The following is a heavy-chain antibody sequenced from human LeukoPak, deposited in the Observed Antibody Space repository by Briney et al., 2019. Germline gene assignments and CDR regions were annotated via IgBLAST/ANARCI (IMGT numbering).Heavy chain of an antibody. CDR3: AKDFQSGGEIDY. Sequence: PGGSLRLSCAASGFTFSSYGMHWVRQAPGKGLEWVAVISYDGSNKYYADSVKGRFTISRDNSKNTLYLQMNSLRAEDTAVYYCAKDFQSGGEIDYWGQGTLVTVSS. CDR2: ISYDGSNK. V-gene: IGHV3-30*18. CDR1: GFTFSSYG. D-gene: IGHD2-21*01. J-gene: IGHJ4*02.